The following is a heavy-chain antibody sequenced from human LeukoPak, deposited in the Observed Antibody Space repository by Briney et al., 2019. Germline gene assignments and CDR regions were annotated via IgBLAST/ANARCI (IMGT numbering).Heavy chain of an antibody. CDR2: INPKSGGT. D-gene: IGHD2-2*01. CDR1: GYTFTGYY. CDR3: ARSLRSTTNWFDP. V-gene: IGHV1-2*02. J-gene: IGHJ5*02. Sequence: ASVKVSCKASGYTFTGYYIHWVRQAPGQGLEWMGWINPKSGGTNYAQKFQGRVTMTRDTSISTASMELSSLRSDDTALYYCARSLRSTTNWFDPWGRGTLLTASS.